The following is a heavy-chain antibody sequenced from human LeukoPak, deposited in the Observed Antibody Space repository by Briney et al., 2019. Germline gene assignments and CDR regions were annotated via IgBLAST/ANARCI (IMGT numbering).Heavy chain of an antibody. V-gene: IGHV4-34*01. CDR1: GGSFSGYY. D-gene: IGHD3-16*02. Sequence: SETLSLTCAVYGGSFSGYYWSWIRQPPGKGLEWIGEINHSGSTNYNPSLKSRVTISVDTSKNQFSLKPSSVTAADTAVYYCAVERGSYRYWRYWGQGTLVTVSS. J-gene: IGHJ4*02. CDR2: INHSGST. CDR3: AVERGSYRYWRY.